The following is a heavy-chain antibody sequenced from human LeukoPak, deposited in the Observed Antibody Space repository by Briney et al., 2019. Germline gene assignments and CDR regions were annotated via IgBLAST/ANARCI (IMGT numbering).Heavy chain of an antibody. J-gene: IGHJ6*03. V-gene: IGHV1-69*05. CDR1: GGTFSSYA. D-gene: IGHD1-26*01. CDR3: ARHSGSYYYYYTAV. Sequence: ASVTVSCTASGGTFSSYAISWVRQAPGQGLEWVGGIIPIFGTANYAQKFQGRVTITTDESTSTAYMKLSSLRSEDTAVYYCARHSGSYYYYYTAVWGKGTTVTVSS. CDR2: IIPIFGTA.